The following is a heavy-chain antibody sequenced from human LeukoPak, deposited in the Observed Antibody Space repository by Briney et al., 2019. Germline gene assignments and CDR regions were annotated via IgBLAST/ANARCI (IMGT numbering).Heavy chain of an antibody. D-gene: IGHD1-26*01. J-gene: IGHJ6*03. CDR2: IYYSGST. Sequence: SETLSLTCTVSGGSISSYYWSWIRQPSGKGLEWIGYIYYSGSTNYNPSLKSRVTISVDTSKNQFSLKLSSVTAADTAVYYCARSGTVGATFYYYYMDVWGKGTTVTVSS. V-gene: IGHV4-59*01. CDR3: ARSGTVGATFYYYYMDV. CDR1: GGSISSYY.